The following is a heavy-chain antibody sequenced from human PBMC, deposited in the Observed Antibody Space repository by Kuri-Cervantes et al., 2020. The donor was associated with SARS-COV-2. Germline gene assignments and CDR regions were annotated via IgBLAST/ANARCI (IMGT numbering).Heavy chain of an antibody. CDR1: GFTFSDYY. D-gene: IGHD6-19*01. CDR2: ISSSSSYT. J-gene: IGHJ3*02. Sequence: GESMRLSCAASGFTFSDYYMSWIRQAPGKGMEWVSYISSSSSYTNYADSVKGRFTISRDNAKNSLYLQMNSLRAEDTAVYYCERAPQWVAGDDAFDIWGQGTMVTVSS. V-gene: IGHV3-11*05. CDR3: ERAPQWVAGDDAFDI.